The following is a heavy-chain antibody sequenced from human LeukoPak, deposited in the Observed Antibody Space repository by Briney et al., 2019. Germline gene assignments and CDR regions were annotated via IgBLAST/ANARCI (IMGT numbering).Heavy chain of an antibody. CDR2: IWYDGSNK. V-gene: IGHV3-33*01. CDR3: ARQAGVT. Sequence: GALRLSCAASGFTFSSYGMHWVRQAPGKGLEWVAVIWYDGSNKYYADSVKGRFTISRDNSKNTLYLQMNSLRAGGTAVYYCARQAGVTWGQGTLVTVSS. D-gene: IGHD6-19*01. J-gene: IGHJ5*02. CDR1: GFTFSSYG.